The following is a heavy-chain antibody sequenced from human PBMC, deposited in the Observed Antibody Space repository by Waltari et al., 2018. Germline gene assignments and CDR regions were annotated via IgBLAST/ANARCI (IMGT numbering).Heavy chain of an antibody. V-gene: IGHV4-59*01. CDR3: ARERGEGAPYWYVDL. CDR1: GGSISSYY. J-gene: IGHJ2*01. CDR2: IYYSGST. Sequence: QVQLPESGPGLVNPSETLSLTCTAPGGSISSYYWSWIRQPPGKGLEWIGYIYYSGSTNYNPSLKSRVTISVDTSKNQFSLKLSSVTAADTAVYYCARERGEGAPYWYVDLWGRGTLVTVSS. D-gene: IGHD2-21*01.